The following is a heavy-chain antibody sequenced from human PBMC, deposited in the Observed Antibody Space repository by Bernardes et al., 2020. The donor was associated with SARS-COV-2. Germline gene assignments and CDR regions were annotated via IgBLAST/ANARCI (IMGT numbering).Heavy chain of an antibody. Sequence: SETLSLTCAVSGGSISSGGYSWSWIRQPPGKGLEWIGYIYPTGSAYYNPSLKSRVTISVDSSRNQFSLRVTSMIAADTAVYFCASLNYDDAFDFWGPGTMVTVSS. J-gene: IGHJ3*01. D-gene: IGHD1-7*01. CDR3: ASLNYDDAFDF. CDR2: IYPTGSA. V-gene: IGHV4-30-2*01. CDR1: GGSISSGGYS.